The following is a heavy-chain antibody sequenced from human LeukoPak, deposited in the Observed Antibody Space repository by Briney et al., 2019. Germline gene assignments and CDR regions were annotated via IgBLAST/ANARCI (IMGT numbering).Heavy chain of an antibody. V-gene: IGHV3-21*01. D-gene: IGHD2-2*01. CDR3: ARGGRPDFRVFDY. CDR1: GFTFSSYS. Sequence: PGGSLRLSCAASGFTFSSYSMNWVRQAPGKGLEWVSSISSSSSYIYYADSVKGRFTISRDNAKNSLYLQMNSLRAEDTAVYYCARGGRPDFRVFDYWGQGTLVTVPS. CDR2: ISSSSSYI. J-gene: IGHJ4*02.